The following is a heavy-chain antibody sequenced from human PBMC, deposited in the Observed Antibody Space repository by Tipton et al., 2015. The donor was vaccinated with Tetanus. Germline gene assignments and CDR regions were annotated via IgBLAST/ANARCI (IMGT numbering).Heavy chain of an antibody. J-gene: IGHJ5*02. D-gene: IGHD5-18*01. V-gene: IGHV4-39*01. CDR3: ARGYSYGGGWFDP. CDR1: GGSISSSSYC. CDR2: IYYSGST. Sequence: TLSLTCTVSGGSISSSSYCWGWIRQPPGKGLEWIGSIYYSGSTYYNPSLKSRVTISVDTSKNQSSLKLSSVTAADTAVYYCARGYSYGGGWFDPWGQGTLVTVSS.